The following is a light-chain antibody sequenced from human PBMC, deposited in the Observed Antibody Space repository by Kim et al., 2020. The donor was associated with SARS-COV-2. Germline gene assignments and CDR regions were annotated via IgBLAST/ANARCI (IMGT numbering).Light chain of an antibody. V-gene: IGKV3-20*01. CDR1: QSVRDSY. CDR3: QQYGRSPYT. CDR2: GAS. J-gene: IGKJ2*01. Sequence: ENVLTQSPGTLSLSPGERATVSCRASQSVRDSYLAWYQQKPDQAPRLLIYGASSRATGIPDRFSGSGSGTDFTLTIARLEPEDFAVYYCQQYGRSPYTFGQGTKLEIK.